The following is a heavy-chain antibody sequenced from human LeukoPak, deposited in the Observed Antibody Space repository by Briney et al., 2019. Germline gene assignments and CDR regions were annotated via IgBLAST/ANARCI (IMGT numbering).Heavy chain of an antibody. CDR2: ISAYNGNT. Sequence: ASVKVSCKASGYTFSNYAINWVRQAPGQGLEWMGWISAYNGNTNYAQKLQGRVTMTTDTSTSTAYMELRSLRSDDTAVYYCARVGYYYYGMDVWGQGTTVTVSS. J-gene: IGHJ6*02. V-gene: IGHV1-18*01. CDR3: ARVGYYYYGMDV. CDR1: GYTFSNYA.